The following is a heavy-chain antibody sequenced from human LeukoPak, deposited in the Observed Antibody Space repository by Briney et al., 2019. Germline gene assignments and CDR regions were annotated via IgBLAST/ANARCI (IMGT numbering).Heavy chain of an antibody. Sequence: GGSLRLSCAASGFTVSSNYMSWVRQAPGKGLEWVSVIYSGGSTYYADSVKSRFTISRDNSKNTLYLQMNSLRAEDTAVYYCARDRLDYGDYPRGAYYYYGMDVWGQGTTVTVSS. D-gene: IGHD4-17*01. J-gene: IGHJ6*02. V-gene: IGHV3-66*01. CDR2: IYSGGST. CDR1: GFTVSSNY. CDR3: ARDRLDYGDYPRGAYYYYGMDV.